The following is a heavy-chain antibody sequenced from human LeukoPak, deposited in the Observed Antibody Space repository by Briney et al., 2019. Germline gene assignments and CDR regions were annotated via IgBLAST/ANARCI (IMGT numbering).Heavy chain of an antibody. CDR1: GGSISSKSDY. Sequence: PSETLSLTCTVSGGSISSKSDYWGWIRQTPGKGLEWIGNLDSSGSTYYNPSLKSRVTISVGTSKNQFSLNLRSVTAADTAIYFCSRSHDYGGLYFYYYMDVWGKGTTVTVSS. D-gene: IGHD4-23*01. V-gene: IGHV4-39*01. CDR2: LDSSGST. J-gene: IGHJ6*03. CDR3: SRSHDYGGLYFYYYMDV.